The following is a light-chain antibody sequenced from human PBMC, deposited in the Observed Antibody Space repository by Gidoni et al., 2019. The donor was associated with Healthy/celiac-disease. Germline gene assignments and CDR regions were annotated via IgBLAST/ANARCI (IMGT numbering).Light chain of an antibody. V-gene: IGLV1-44*01. Sequence: QSVLTQPPSASATPAQKVTISCSGSSSNIGSNTVNWYQQLPGTAPKLLIYSNKQRPSGVPDRFAGSKSGTSASLAISGLQSEDEADYYCAAWDDSLNGPGYVFGTGTKVTVL. CDR1: SSNIGSNT. CDR2: SNK. J-gene: IGLJ1*01. CDR3: AAWDDSLNGPGYV.